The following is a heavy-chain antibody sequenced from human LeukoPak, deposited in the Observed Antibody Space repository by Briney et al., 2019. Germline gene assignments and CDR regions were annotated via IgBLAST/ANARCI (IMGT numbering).Heavy chain of an antibody. Sequence: PGESLKISCKASGYSIITYWIGWVRQMPGKGLEGMGRINPGDSDTRYSPSFQGQVTISADKSISTAYLQRSSLKASDTAMYYCARRDYYGGNSGVYFQHWGQGTLVTVSS. CDR1: GYSIITYW. J-gene: IGHJ1*01. D-gene: IGHD4-23*01. V-gene: IGHV5-51*01. CDR2: INPGDSDT. CDR3: ARRDYYGGNSGVYFQH.